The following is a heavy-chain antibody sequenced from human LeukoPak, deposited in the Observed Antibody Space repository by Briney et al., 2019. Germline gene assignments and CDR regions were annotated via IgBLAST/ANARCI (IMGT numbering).Heavy chain of an antibody. D-gene: IGHD6-19*01. Sequence: SETLSLTCTVSGGSISSNYWGWIRQPPGKGLEWLGYIYSSGSTNYNPSLRSRVTISVDTSKNQFSLKLSSVTAADTAVYYCARHLAVAGYFFDYWGQGTLVTVSS. J-gene: IGHJ4*02. CDR1: GGSISSNY. CDR2: IYSSGST. V-gene: IGHV4-59*08. CDR3: ARHLAVAGYFFDY.